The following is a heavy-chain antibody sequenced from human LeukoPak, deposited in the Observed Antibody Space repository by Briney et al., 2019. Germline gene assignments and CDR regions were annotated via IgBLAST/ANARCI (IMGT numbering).Heavy chain of an antibody. D-gene: IGHD1-26*01. CDR3: AREVPSGSYSPPSDY. J-gene: IGHJ4*02. V-gene: IGHV1-46*01. CDR1: GYTFTSYY. Sequence: ASVKVSCKASGYTFTSYYMHWVRQAPGQGLEWMGIINPSGGSTSYAQKFQGRVTMTRDMSTSTVYMELSSLRSEDTAVYYCAREVPSGSYSPPSDYWGQGTLVTVSS. CDR2: INPSGGST.